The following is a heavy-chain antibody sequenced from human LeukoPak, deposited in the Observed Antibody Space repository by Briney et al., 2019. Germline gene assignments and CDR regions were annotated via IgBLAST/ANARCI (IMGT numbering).Heavy chain of an antibody. CDR3: VSQQSSENYYNYYMDV. V-gene: IGHV1-69*04. D-gene: IGHD3-22*01. Sequence: SVKVSCKASGGTFSSYAISWVRQAPGQGLEWMGRIIPILGIANYAQKFQGQVTMSVDKSISTAYLQWRTLKASDTAMYYCVSQQSSENYYNYYMDVWGKGTTVTVSS. J-gene: IGHJ6*03. CDR1: GGTFSSYA. CDR2: IIPILGIA.